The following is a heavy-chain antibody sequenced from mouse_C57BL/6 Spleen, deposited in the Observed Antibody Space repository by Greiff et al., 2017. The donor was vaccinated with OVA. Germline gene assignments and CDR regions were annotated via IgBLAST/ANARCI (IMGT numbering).Heavy chain of an antibody. Sequence: QVQLKQPGAELVMPGASVKLSCKASGYTFTSYWMHWVKQRPGQGLEWIGEIDPSDSYTNYNQKFKGKSTLTVDKSSSTAYMQLSSLTSEDSAVYYCARSMGSSWYFDVWGTGTTVTVSS. D-gene: IGHD1-1*01. CDR3: ARSMGSSWYFDV. J-gene: IGHJ1*03. CDR1: GYTFTSYW. V-gene: IGHV1-69*01. CDR2: IDPSDSYT.